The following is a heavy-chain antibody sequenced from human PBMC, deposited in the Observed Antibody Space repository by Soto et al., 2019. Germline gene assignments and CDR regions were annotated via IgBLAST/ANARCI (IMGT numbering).Heavy chain of an antibody. J-gene: IGHJ4*02. CDR3: AKDFNGVPIDY. Sequence: GGSLRLSCAASGFTFSSYAMHWVRQAPGKGLEWVAVISYDGSNKYYADSVKGRFTISRDNSKNTLYLQMNSLRAEDTAVYYCAKDFNGVPIDYWGQGTLVTVSS. V-gene: IGHV3-30-3*01. CDR2: ISYDGSNK. CDR1: GFTFSSYA. D-gene: IGHD4-17*01.